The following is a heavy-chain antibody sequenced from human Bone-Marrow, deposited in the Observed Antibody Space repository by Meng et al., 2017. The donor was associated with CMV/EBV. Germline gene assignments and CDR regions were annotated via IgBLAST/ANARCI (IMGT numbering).Heavy chain of an antibody. J-gene: IGHJ4*02. CDR2: INHSGST. CDR1: GESFSGYY. D-gene: IGHD2-2*02. Sequence: SETLSLTCAVYGESFSGYYWRWIRQPPGKGLEWIGEINHSGSTNYNPSLKSRVTISVDTSKNQFSLKLTSVTAADTAVYYCARGGRGLYCSSTSCYTGYSSSSTNFDYWGQGTLVTVSS. CDR3: ARGGRGLYCSSTSCYTGYSSSSTNFDY. V-gene: IGHV4-34*01.